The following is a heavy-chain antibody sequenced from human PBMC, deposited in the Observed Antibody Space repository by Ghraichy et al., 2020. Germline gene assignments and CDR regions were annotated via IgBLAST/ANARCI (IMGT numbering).Heavy chain of an antibody. CDR3: VRADGSGSFYY. J-gene: IGHJ4*02. CDR1: GFNLGVFT. Sequence: GESLNISCATSGFNLGVFTMNWLRWAPNKGLQWVASYYAGSLRGRFTISRDNAMHSVYLQMNSLTVEDTATYYCVRADGSGSFYYWGQGTQVTVSS. D-gene: IGHD3-10*01. V-gene: IGHV3-69-1*01.